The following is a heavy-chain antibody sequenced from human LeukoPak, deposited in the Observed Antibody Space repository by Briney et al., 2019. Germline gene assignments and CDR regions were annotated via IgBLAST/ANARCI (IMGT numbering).Heavy chain of an antibody. J-gene: IGHJ4*02. V-gene: IGHV3-23*01. Sequence: GGSLRLSCAASGFTFSNYAISWVRQAPGKGLEWVSGISGSGGDTYFADSVKGRFTISRDNSKNTVFLQMDSLRAEDTAVYYCAKTTAGYSSGRYPGWPIDYWGQGTLVTVSS. CDR1: GFTFSNYA. CDR2: ISGSGGDT. D-gene: IGHD6-19*01. CDR3: AKTTAGYSSGRYPGWPIDY.